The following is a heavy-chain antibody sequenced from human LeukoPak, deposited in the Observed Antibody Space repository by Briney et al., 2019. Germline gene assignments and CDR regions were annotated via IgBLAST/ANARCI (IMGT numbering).Heavy chain of an antibody. V-gene: IGHV3-11*04. J-gene: IGHJ4*02. D-gene: IGHD6-13*01. CDR3: ARDGSSRSRFPIDY. CDR2: ISSSGSTI. CDR1: GFTFSDYY. Sequence: PGGSLRLSCAASGFTFSDYYMSWICQAPGKGLEWVSYISSSGSTIYYADSVKGRFTISRDNAKNSLYLQMNSLRAEDTAVYHCARDGSSRSRFPIDYWGQGTLVTVSS.